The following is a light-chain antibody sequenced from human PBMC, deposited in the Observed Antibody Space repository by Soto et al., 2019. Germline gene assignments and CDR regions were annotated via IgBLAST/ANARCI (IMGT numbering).Light chain of an antibody. J-gene: IGKJ1*01. CDR1: QTISDW. V-gene: IGKV1-5*03. CDR2: KTS. Sequence: DIQMTQSPSTLSASVGDRVTITCRASQTISDWLAWYQQKPGKAPKLLIYKTSRLESGVPSRFSGTRSGTESTLTISGLHPEDFATYHCHHWNKYLWTFGQGTKVDIK. CDR3: HHWNKYLWT.